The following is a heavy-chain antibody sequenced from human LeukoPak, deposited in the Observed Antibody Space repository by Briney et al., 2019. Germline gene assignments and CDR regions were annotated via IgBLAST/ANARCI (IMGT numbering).Heavy chain of an antibody. J-gene: IGHJ6*02. D-gene: IGHD1-26*01. V-gene: IGHV1-46*01. CDR3: ATVMGAMYYYYGMDV. CDR1: GYTFTSYY. CDR2: INPSGGST. Sequence: GASVKVSCKASGYTFTSYYMHWVRQAPGQGLEWMGIINPSGGSTSYAQKFQGRVTMTEDTSTDTAYMELSSLRSEDTAVYYCATVMGAMYYYYGMDVWGQGTTVTVSS.